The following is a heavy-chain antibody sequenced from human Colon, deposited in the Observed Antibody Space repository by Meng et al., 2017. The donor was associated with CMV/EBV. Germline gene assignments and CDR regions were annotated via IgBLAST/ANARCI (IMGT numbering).Heavy chain of an antibody. CDR1: GFSFDGFA. V-gene: IGHV3-9*01. Sequence: GGSLRLSCAAFGFSFDGFAMHWVRQAPGKGLEWVSGIYWDSATTGYADSVKGRFTISRDDAKNSLYLQMNNLKPEDTALYYCARTWRRYDSGGYFDYWGQGTTVTVSS. CDR2: IYWDSATT. J-gene: IGHJ4*02. CDR3: ARTWRRYDSGGYFDY. D-gene: IGHD3-22*01.